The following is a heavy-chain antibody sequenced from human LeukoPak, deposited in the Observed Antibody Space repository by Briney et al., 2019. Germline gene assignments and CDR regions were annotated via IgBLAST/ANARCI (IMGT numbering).Heavy chain of an antibody. CDR3: ATRWVLTGEPY. Sequence: PSETLSLTCSVSGGSFSSTEWYTWVRQPPGQGLEWIGEIHHSGGTNYNVSLKSRVTISLDKSKNQFSLDLTSMTAADTAVYYCATRWVLTGEPYWGQGTLVTVSS. D-gene: IGHD7-27*01. J-gene: IGHJ4*02. CDR2: IHHSGGT. CDR1: GGSFSSTEW. V-gene: IGHV4-4*02.